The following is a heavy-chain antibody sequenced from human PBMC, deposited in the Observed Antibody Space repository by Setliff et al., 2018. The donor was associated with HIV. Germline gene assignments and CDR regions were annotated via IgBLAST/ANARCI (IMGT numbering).Heavy chain of an antibody. CDR3: ARPYDSLYG. J-gene: IGHJ4*02. CDR1: GGSISSGSYY. D-gene: IGHD3-22*01. Sequence: SETLSLTCSVSGGSISSGSYYWTWIRQSPGKGLEWIGSIYYRGATYYNPTLQSRVTISADTSKNQFYLKLTSVTAADTAIYYCARPYDSLYGWGQGILVTVSS. V-gene: IGHV4-39*01. CDR2: IYYRGAT.